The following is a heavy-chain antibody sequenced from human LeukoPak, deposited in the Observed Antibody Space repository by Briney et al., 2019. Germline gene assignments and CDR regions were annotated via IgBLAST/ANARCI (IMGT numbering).Heavy chain of an antibody. J-gene: IGHJ4*02. CDR1: GGSITSRDC. V-gene: IGHV4-4*02. Sequence: SETLSLTCGVSGGSITSRDCWSWVRQPPGKGLEWIGEICLDGRIHYTPSLKSRISISIDRSKDQFSLNLISVAAADTAIYFCACQGGLRNDFWGQGTLVTVSS. D-gene: IGHD2-15*01. CDR3: ACQGGLRNDF. CDR2: ICLDGRI.